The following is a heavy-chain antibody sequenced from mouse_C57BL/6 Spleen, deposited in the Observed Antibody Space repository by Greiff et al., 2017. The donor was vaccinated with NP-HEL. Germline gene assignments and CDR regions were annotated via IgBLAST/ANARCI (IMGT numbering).Heavy chain of an antibody. Sequence: EVKLQESGPELVKPGASVKISCKASGYSFTGYYMNWVKQSPEKSLEWIGEINPSTGGTTYNQKFKAKATLTVDKSSSTAYMQLKSLTSEDSAVYYCARRGYDYDEDWFAYWGQGTLVTVSA. CDR1: GYSFTGYY. J-gene: IGHJ3*01. CDR3: ARRGYDYDEDWFAY. D-gene: IGHD2-4*01. V-gene: IGHV1-42*01. CDR2: INPSTGGT.